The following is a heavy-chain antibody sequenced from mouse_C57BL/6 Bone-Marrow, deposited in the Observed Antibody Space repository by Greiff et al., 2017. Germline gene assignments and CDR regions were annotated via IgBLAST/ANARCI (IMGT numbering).Heavy chain of an antibody. V-gene: IGHV5-4*01. J-gene: IGHJ4*01. Sequence: EVQLVESGGGLVKPGGSLKLSCAASGFTFSSYAMSWVRQTPEKRLEWVATISDGGSYTYYPDNVKGRFTISRDNAKNNLYLQMSHLKSEDTAMYYWARDGGWFRFYAMDYWGQGTSVTVSS. D-gene: IGHD2-3*01. CDR1: GFTFSSYA. CDR3: ARDGGWFRFYAMDY. CDR2: ISDGGSYT.